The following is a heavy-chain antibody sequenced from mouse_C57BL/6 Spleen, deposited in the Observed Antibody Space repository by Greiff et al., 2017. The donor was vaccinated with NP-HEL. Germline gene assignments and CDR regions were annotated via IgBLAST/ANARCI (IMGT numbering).Heavy chain of an antibody. J-gene: IGHJ2*01. Sequence: QVQLKESGAELARPGASVKLSCKASGYTFTSYGISWVKQRTGQGLEWIGEIYPRSGNTYYNEKFKGKATLTADKSSSTAYMELRSLTSEDSAVYFCARLRAITTVVASFYGWGQGTTLTVSS. D-gene: IGHD1-1*01. CDR1: GYTFTSYG. CDR2: IYPRSGNT. V-gene: IGHV1-81*01. CDR3: ARLRAITTVVASFYG.